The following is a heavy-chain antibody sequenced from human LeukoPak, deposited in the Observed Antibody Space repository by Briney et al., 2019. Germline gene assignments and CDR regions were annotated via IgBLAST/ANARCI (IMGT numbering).Heavy chain of an antibody. CDR1: GFTFSAYD. Sequence: PGGSLRLSCAASGFTFSAYDIHWVRQVPGNGLEWVSAIGTADDTYYVDSVKGRFTISRDNAKNSLYLQMNSLRAEDTAVYYCARASRNTMVRDNWFDPWGQGTLVTVSS. CDR3: ARASRNTMVRDNWFDP. D-gene: IGHD3-10*01. CDR2: IGTADDT. J-gene: IGHJ5*02. V-gene: IGHV3-13*01.